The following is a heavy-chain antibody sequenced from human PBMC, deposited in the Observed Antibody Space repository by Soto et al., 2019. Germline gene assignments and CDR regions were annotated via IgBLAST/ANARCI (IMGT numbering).Heavy chain of an antibody. V-gene: IGHV3-30*18. Sequence: QVQLVESGGGVVQPGASLRLSCEASGFAFSSYAMHWVRQAPGKGLEWVGVISYDGNYIYYADSVKGRFTISRDNSKNNRYVQVNSLRSEDTAVYYCAKGILSATIGHYAMDVWGQGTTVTVSS. CDR2: ISYDGNYI. CDR1: GFAFSSYA. CDR3: AKGILSATIGHYAMDV. J-gene: IGHJ6*01. D-gene: IGHD3-16*01.